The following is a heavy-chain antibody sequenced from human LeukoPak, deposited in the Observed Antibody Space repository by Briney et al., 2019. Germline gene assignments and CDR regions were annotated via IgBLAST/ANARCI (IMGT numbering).Heavy chain of an antibody. V-gene: IGHV3-23*01. CDR1: GFTFSSYS. D-gene: IGHD3-10*01. CDR3: AKGGPKREYYFDY. J-gene: IGHJ4*02. Sequence: PGGSLRLSCAASGFTFSSYSMNWVRQAPGKGLEWVSAISGSGGSTYYADSVKGRFTISRDNSKNTLYLQMNSLRAEDTAVYYCAKGGPKREYYFDYWGQGTLVTVSS. CDR2: ISGSGGST.